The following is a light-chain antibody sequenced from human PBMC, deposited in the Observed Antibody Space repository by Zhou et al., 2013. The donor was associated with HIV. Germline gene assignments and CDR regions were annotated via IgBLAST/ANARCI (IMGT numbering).Light chain of an antibody. CDR1: QSISSC. CDR3: QQSYSTPQT. J-gene: IGKJ1*01. V-gene: IGKV1-39*01. Sequence: DIQMTQSPSSLSASVGDRITITCRASQSISSCLNWYQQKAGKAPKLLIYAASSLQSGVPSRFSGSGSGTDFTLTINSLQPEDFATYYCQQSYSTPQTFGQGTKVEIK. CDR2: AAS.